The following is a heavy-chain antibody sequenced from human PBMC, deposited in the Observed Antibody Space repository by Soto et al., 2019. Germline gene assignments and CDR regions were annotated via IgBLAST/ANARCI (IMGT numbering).Heavy chain of an antibody. CDR3: ARRSSSSEDYYYGMDV. Sequence: GASVKVSCKASGYTFNRYYMHWVRQAPGPGLEWMGWISPHTGGTTYAQKFQGRVTMTRDTSVSTAFMELSRLGSDDTAVYYCARRSSSSEDYYYGMDVWGQGTTVTVSS. V-gene: IGHV1-2*02. J-gene: IGHJ6*02. D-gene: IGHD6-6*01. CDR2: ISPHTGGT. CDR1: GYTFNRYY.